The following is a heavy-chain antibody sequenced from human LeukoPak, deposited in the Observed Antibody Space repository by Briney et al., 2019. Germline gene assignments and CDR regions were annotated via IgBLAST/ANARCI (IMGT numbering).Heavy chain of an antibody. J-gene: IGHJ4*02. CDR2: ISGSGGST. CDR3: AKASVRQLGPYKFDY. D-gene: IGHD6-13*01. CDR1: GFTFSSYA. Sequence: GGSLRLPCAASGFTFSSYAMSWVRQAPGKGLEWVSAISGSGGSTYYADSVKGRFTISRDNSKNTLYLQMNSLRAEDTAVYYCAKASVRQLGPYKFDYWGQGTLVTVSS. V-gene: IGHV3-23*01.